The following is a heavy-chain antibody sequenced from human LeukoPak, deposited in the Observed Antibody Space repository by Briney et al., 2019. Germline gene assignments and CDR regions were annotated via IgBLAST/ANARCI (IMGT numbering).Heavy chain of an antibody. Sequence: PSETLSLTCAVYGGSFSGYCWSWTRQPPGKGLEWIGEINHSGSTNYNPSLKSRVTISVDTSKNQFSLKLSSVTAADTAVYYCARGRITMVRGADYWGQGTLVTVSS. V-gene: IGHV4-34*01. CDR1: GGSFSGYC. J-gene: IGHJ4*02. D-gene: IGHD3-10*01. CDR2: INHSGST. CDR3: ARGRITMVRGADY.